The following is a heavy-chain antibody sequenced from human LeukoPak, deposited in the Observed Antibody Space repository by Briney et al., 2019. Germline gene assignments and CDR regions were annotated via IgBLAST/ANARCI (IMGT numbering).Heavy chain of an antibody. J-gene: IGHJ3*02. V-gene: IGHV1-69*13. CDR1: GGTFSSYA. CDR2: IIPIFGTA. Sequence: SVKVSCKASGGTFSSYAISWVRQAPGQGLEWMGGIIPIFGTANYARKFQGRVTITADESTSTAYMELSSLRSEDTAVYYCARDLNDYGDSPNAFDIWGQGTMVTVSS. CDR3: ARDLNDYGDSPNAFDI. D-gene: IGHD4-17*01.